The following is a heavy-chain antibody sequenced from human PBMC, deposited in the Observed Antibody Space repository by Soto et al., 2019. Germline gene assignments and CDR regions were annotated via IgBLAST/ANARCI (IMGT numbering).Heavy chain of an antibody. V-gene: IGHV3-23*01. CDR1: GFPFSTTD. J-gene: IGHJ5*02. CDR3: AKNSGWFNT. CDR2: IGGGGETT. Sequence: EFQVMQSGGGLVQPGGSLRLACAASGFPFSTTDMSWVRQAPGKGLEWVSTIGGGGETTYYAASVKGRFTISRDNSKNTVYLQMDGLRVDDTAVYYCAKNSGWFNTWGQGDLVTVSS. D-gene: IGHD3-10*01.